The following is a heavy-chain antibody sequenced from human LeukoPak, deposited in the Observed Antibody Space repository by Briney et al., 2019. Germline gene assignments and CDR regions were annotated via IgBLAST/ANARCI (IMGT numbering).Heavy chain of an antibody. J-gene: IGHJ4*02. CDR3: ARARRYGSGSYSFGY. CDR1: GGSISSSSYY. Sequence: PSETLSLTCTVSGGSISSSSYYWGWIRQPPGKGLEWIGSIYYSGSTNYNPSLKSRVTISVDTSKNQFSLKLSSVTAADTAVYYCARARRYGSGSYSFGYWGQGTLVTVSS. V-gene: IGHV4-39*07. D-gene: IGHD3-10*01. CDR2: IYYSGST.